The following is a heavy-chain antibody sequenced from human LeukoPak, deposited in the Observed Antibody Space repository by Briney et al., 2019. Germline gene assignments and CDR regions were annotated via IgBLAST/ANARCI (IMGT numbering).Heavy chain of an antibody. Sequence: PSEALSLTCAVSGGSISSSSYWWGWIRQPPGKGLEWIGSIYCSESTYYNPSLKSRVTVSVDTSKNQFSLKVTSVTAADTAVYYCARHSGSYLYYFDYWGQGTLVTVSS. CDR1: GGSISSSSYW. J-gene: IGHJ4*02. D-gene: IGHD1-26*01. CDR3: ARHSGSYLYYFDY. CDR2: IYCSEST. V-gene: IGHV4-39*01.